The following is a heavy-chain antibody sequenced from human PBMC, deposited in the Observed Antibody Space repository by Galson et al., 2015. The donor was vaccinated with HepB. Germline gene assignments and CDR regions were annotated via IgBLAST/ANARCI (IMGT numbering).Heavy chain of an antibody. CDR3: ATQWLGSYYYYGMDF. CDR1: GFTFSSYA. D-gene: IGHD6-19*01. J-gene: IGHJ6*02. V-gene: IGHV3-30*04. CDR2: ISYDGSNK. Sequence: LRLSCAASGFTFSSYAMHWVRQAPGKGLEWVAVISYDGSNKYYADSVKGRFTISRDNSKNTLWLRMNSLRAEDTAVYYCATQWLGSYYYYGMDFWGQGTTVTVSS.